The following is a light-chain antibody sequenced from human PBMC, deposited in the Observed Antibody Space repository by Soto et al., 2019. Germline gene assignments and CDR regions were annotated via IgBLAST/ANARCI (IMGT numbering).Light chain of an antibody. CDR1: QSVSSN. CDR3: QQYNNWPIT. J-gene: IGKJ5*01. CDR2: AAS. Sequence: DKVMTQSPPTLFVSPGEIATPSCRASQSVSSNLAWYQQKPGQAPRLLIYAASTRATDIPARFSGSGSGTEFTLTISSLQSEDFAIYYCQQYNNWPITFGQGTRLEIK. V-gene: IGKV3-15*01.